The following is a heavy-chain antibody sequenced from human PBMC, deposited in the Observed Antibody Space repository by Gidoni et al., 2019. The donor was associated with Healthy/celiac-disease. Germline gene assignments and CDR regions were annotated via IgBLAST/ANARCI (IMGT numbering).Heavy chain of an antibody. CDR2: IKSKTDGGTT. Sequence: EVQLVESGGGLVKPGGPLRLSFAASGFTFSNAWRRWVRPAPWVGWVRQAPGKGLEWVGRIKSKTDGGTTDYAAPVKGRFTISRDDSKNTLYLQMNSLKTEDTAVYYCTPDPGHYYYYYYMDVWGKGTTVTVSS. D-gene: IGHD3-10*01. J-gene: IGHJ6*03. CDR3: TPDPGHYYYYYYMDV. V-gene: IGHV3-15*01. CDR1: GFTFSNAW.